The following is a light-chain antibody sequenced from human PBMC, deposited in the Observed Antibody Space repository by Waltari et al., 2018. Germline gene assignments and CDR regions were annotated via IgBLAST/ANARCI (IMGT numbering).Light chain of an antibody. CDR1: SSDVGSYNL. CDR3: CSYAGSSTLV. CDR2: EVS. Sequence: QSALTQPASVSGSPGQSITISCTGTSSDVGSYNLVSWYQQHPGKAPKLRIYEVSKRPSGVSNRFSGSKSGNTASLTFSGLQAEDEADYYCCSYAGSSTLVFGGGTKLTVL. J-gene: IGLJ2*01. V-gene: IGLV2-23*02.